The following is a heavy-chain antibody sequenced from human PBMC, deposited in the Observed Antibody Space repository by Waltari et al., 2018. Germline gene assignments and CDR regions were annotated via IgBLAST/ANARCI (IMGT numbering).Heavy chain of an antibody. CDR2: IRYDGSNK. CDR3: AKDGRDYDFWSGSSDY. CDR1: GFTFSSYG. J-gene: IGHJ4*02. Sequence: QVQLVESGGGVVQPGGSLRLSCAASGFTFSSYGMNWVSQAPGKGLEWVAFIRYDGSNKYYADSVKGRFTISRDNSKNTLYLQMNSLRAEDTAVYYCAKDGRDYDFWSGSSDYWGQGTLVTVSS. D-gene: IGHD3-3*01. V-gene: IGHV3-30*02.